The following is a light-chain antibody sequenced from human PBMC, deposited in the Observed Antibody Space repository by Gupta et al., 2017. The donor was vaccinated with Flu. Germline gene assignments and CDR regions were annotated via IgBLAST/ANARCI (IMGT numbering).Light chain of an antibody. CDR1: QSLSSN. CDR3: QQYNNGPPWT. J-gene: IGKJ1*01. V-gene: IGKV3-15*01. Sequence: EIVMTQSPATLSVSPGERATLSCRASQSLSSNLAWYQQKPGQAPRLLIYGASTRATGIPGRFSGSGSGTEFTLTISSLHSEDFAVYYCQQYNNGPPWTFGQGTKVEI. CDR2: GAS.